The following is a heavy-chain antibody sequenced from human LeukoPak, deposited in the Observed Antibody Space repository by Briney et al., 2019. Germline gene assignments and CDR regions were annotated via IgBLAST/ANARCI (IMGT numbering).Heavy chain of an antibody. D-gene: IGHD5-12*01. CDR1: GGSISSYY. Sequence: SETLSLTCTVSGGSISSYYWSWIRQPAGKGLEWIGRFYSGGSTDYNPSLKSRVTMSVDTSKDQFSLKLSSVTAADTAVYYCARVYSGYDLPGSLSNYYFDYWGQGTLVTVSS. CDR3: ARVYSGYDLPGSLSNYYFDY. V-gene: IGHV4-4*07. CDR2: FYSGGST. J-gene: IGHJ4*02.